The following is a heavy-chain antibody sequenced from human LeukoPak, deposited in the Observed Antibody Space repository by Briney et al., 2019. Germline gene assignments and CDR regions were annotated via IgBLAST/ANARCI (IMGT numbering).Heavy chain of an antibody. J-gene: IGHJ5*02. CDR2: IYYSGST. CDR1: GGSISSYY. CDR3: ARGGDCSGGSCNNWFDP. D-gene: IGHD2-15*01. V-gene: IGHV4-59*01. Sequence: SETLSLTCTVSGGSISSYYWSWIRRPPGKGLEWIGYIYYSGSTNYNPSLKSRVTISVDTSKNQFSLKLSSVTAADTAVYYCARGGDCSGGSCNNWFDPWGQGTLVTVSS.